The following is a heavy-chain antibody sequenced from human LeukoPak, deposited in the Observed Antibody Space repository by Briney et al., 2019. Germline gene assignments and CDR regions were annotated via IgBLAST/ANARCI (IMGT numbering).Heavy chain of an antibody. CDR2: ISGSGDST. CDR1: GFTFSTYA. CDR3: ARESREPNVFDF. V-gene: IGHV3-23*01. D-gene: IGHD1-26*01. J-gene: IGHJ4*02. Sequence: GGSLRLSCAASGFTFSTYAMNWVRQAPGKGLEWVSVISGSGDSTYYADSVKGRFTISRDNSKNTLYLQMNSLRAEDTAVYYCARESREPNVFDFWGQGTLVTVSS.